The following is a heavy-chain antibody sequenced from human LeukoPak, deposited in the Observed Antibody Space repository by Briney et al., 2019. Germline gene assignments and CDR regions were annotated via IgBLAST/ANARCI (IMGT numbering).Heavy chain of an antibody. Sequence: EASVKVSCKASGYTFTSYGISWVRQAPGQGLEWMGWISAYNGNTNYAQKLQGRVTMTTDTSTSTAYMELRSLRSDDTAVYYCARHSSSWYSGWFDPWGQGTLVTVSS. CDR2: ISAYNGNT. J-gene: IGHJ5*02. CDR3: ARHSSSWYSGWFDP. CDR1: GYTFTSYG. D-gene: IGHD6-13*01. V-gene: IGHV1-18*01.